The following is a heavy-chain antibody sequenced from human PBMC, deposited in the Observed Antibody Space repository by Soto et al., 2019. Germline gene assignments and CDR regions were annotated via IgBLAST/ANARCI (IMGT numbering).Heavy chain of an antibody. J-gene: IGHJ5*01. CDR3: ARQNSAKWLDP. CDR2: IYPGDSDT. V-gene: IGHV5-51*01. CDR1: GYNFNRYW. D-gene: IGHD6-25*01. Sequence: GESLKISCKASGYNFNRYWIAWVRQMPGKGLEYMGIIYPGDSDTRYSPSFQGQVTISADKSIDTAYLQWSSLRASDTAMYYCARQNSAKWLDPWVQGTLVTVSS.